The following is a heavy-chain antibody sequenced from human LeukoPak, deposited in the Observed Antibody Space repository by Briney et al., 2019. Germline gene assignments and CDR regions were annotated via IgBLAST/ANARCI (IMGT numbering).Heavy chain of an antibody. Sequence: SETLSLTCTVSGGSISSYYWSWIRQPPGKGLEWIGYIYYSGSTNYNPSLKSRVTISVDTSKNQFSLKLSSVTAADTAVYYCAKDLEYGSGSYNYWGQGTLVTVSS. CDR3: AKDLEYGSGSYNY. CDR2: IYYSGST. V-gene: IGHV4-59*01. J-gene: IGHJ4*02. D-gene: IGHD3-10*01. CDR1: GGSISSYY.